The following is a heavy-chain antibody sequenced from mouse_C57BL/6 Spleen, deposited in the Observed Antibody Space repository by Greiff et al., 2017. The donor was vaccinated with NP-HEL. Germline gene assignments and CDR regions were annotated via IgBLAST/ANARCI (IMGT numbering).Heavy chain of an antibody. V-gene: IGHV1-69*01. Sequence: QVQLQQPGAELVMPGASVKLSCKASGYTFTSYWMHWVKQRPGQGLEWIGEIDPSDSYTNYNQKFKGKSTLTVDKSSSTAYMQLSSLTSEDSAVYYCASKLNYAMDYWGQGTSVTVSS. D-gene: IGHD1-3*01. CDR2: IDPSDSYT. CDR3: ASKLNYAMDY. CDR1: GYTFTSYW. J-gene: IGHJ4*01.